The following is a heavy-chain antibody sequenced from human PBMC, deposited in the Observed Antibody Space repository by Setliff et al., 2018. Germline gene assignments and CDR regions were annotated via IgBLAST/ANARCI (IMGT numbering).Heavy chain of an antibody. CDR2: IYTSWST. CDR1: GDSIDSRRYY. J-gene: IGHJ6*03. D-gene: IGHD3-3*01. CDR3: ARMSGFQYMDV. Sequence: SETLSLTCTVSGDSIDSRRYYWSFIRQPAGKGLEWIGQIYTSWSTNYNPSLKSRVTMSLDTSKNQFSLKLSSVTAADTAVYYCARMSGFQYMDVWGEGTTVTVSS. V-gene: IGHV4-61*09.